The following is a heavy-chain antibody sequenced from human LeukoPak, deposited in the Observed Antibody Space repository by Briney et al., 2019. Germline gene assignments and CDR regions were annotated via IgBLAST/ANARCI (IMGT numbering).Heavy chain of an antibody. V-gene: IGHV1-2*02. CDR3: ARDVATVTKYYYYGMDV. D-gene: IGHD4-17*01. Sequence: ASVTVSCKASGYTFTGYYMHWVRQAPGQGLEGMGWINPNSGGTNYAQKFQGRVTMTRDTSISTAYMELSRLRSDDTAVYYCARDVATVTKYYYYGMDVWGQGTTVTVSS. CDR1: GYTFTGYY. CDR2: INPNSGGT. J-gene: IGHJ6*02.